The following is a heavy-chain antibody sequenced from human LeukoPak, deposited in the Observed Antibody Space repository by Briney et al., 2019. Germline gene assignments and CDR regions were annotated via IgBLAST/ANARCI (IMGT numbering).Heavy chain of an antibody. CDR3: ARDSPLTGSLDY. Sequence: EASVKVSCKASGYTFTSYYMHWVRQAPGQGPEWMGIINPSGGSTSYAQKFQGRVTMTRDTSTSTVYMELSSLRSEDTAVYYCARDSPLTGSLDYWGQGTLVTVSS. CDR1: GYTFTSYY. D-gene: IGHD7-27*01. CDR2: INPSGGST. J-gene: IGHJ4*02. V-gene: IGHV1-46*01.